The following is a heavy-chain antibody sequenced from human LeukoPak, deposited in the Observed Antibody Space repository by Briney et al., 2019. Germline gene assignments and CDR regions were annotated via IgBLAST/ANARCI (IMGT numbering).Heavy chain of an antibody. V-gene: IGHV4-38-2*02. CDR3: ARGRRSSSPLDY. D-gene: IGHD6-6*01. J-gene: IGHJ4*02. CDR1: GYSISSGYY. CDR2: IYPTGST. Sequence: SETLSLTCTVSGYSISSGYYWGWIRQPPGKGLEWIGNIYPTGSTYYNPSLKSRVTISVDTSKNQFSLKLSSVTAADTAVYYCARGRRSSSPLDYWGQGTLVTVSS.